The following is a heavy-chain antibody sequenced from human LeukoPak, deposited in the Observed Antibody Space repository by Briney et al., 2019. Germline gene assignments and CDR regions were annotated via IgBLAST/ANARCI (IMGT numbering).Heavy chain of an antibody. J-gene: IGHJ5*02. CDR2: IYYSGST. Sequence: SQTLSLTCTVSGGSISSGDYYWSWIRQPPGKGLEWIGYIYYSGSTYYNPSLKSRVTISVDTSKNQFSLKLSSVTAADTAVYYCASMYSSSWFPFDPWGQGTLVTVSS. V-gene: IGHV4-30-4*08. CDR3: ASMYSSSWFPFDP. D-gene: IGHD6-13*01. CDR1: GGSISSGDYY.